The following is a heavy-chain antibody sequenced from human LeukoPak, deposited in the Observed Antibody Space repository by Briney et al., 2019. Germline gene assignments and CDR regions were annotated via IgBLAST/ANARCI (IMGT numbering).Heavy chain of an antibody. V-gene: IGHV3-23*01. CDR3: AKDLPDYGDYIEGY. CDR2: ISGSGGII. D-gene: IGHD4-17*01. Sequence: GGSLRLSCAASGFTFSDYYMSWIRQAPGKGLEWVSTISGSGGIIDYADSVKGRFTFSRDNSRNMVYLQMNSLRAEDAAVYYCAKDLPDYGDYIEGYWGQGTLVTVSS. CDR1: GFTFSDYY. J-gene: IGHJ4*02.